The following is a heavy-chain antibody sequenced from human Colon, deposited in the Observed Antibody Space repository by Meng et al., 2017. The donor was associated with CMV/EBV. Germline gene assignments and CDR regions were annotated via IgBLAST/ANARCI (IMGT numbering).Heavy chain of an antibody. CDR1: GLAFSRCD. V-gene: IGHV3-30*02. Sequence: GGSLRLSCAASGLAFSRCDFLCLCQAPGKGLEWVAFIRYDGGKEYYGDSVRGRFTISRDNSKNTLYLQMNSLRAEDTAVYYCTKGEGNHFWSGYYPDYWGQGTLVTVSS. J-gene: IGHJ4*02. CDR2: IRYDGGKE. CDR3: TKGEGNHFWSGYYPDY. D-gene: IGHD3-3*02.